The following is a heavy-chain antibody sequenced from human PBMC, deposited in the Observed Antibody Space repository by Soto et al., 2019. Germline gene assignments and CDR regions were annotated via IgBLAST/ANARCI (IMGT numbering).Heavy chain of an antibody. CDR2: IYYSGST. J-gene: IGHJ5*02. CDR3: ARDGITGTTTPYNWFDP. Sequence: ASETLSLTCTVSGGSISSGDYYWSWIRQPPGKGLEWIGYIYYSGSTYYNPSLKSRVTISVDTSKNQFSLKLSSVTAADTAVYYCARDGITGTTTPYNWFDPWGQGTLVTVSS. CDR1: GGSISSGDYY. D-gene: IGHD1-7*01. V-gene: IGHV4-30-4*01.